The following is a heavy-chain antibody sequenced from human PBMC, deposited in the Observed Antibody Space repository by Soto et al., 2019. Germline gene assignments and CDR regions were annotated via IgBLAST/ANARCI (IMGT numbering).Heavy chain of an antibody. Sequence: GGSLRLSCSASGFTFSTYAMHWVRQAPGKGLEWVGRSRDKPQGYSTAYAASVKGRFTTSRDESKNSAYLQMNSLKTEDTAVYYCVRATYFSDSSGYTRCLDYWGQGTLVTVSS. J-gene: IGHJ4*02. CDR3: VRATYFSDSSGYTRCLDY. CDR1: GFTFSTYA. D-gene: IGHD3-22*01. CDR2: SRDKPQGYST. V-gene: IGHV3-72*01.